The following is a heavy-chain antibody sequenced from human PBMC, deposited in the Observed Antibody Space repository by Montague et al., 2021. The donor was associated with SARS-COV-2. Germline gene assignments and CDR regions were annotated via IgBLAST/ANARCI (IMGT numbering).Heavy chain of an antibody. CDR1: SGSISPSDTHY. Sequence: SETLSLTCVVSSGSISPSDTHYWGWVRQAPGKGLEWIATISYSGSTSYHPPLRSRVTISVDTPKNQISLNLRSVTAADTSVYYCARHSTTHAFDPWGQGTTVTVSS. J-gene: IGHJ5*02. CDR2: ISYSGST. V-gene: IGHV4-39*01. D-gene: IGHD1-1*01. CDR3: ARHSTTHAFDP.